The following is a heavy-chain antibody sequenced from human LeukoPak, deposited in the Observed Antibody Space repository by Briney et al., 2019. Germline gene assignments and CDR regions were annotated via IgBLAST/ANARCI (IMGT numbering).Heavy chain of an antibody. CDR2: IYYSGST. V-gene: IGHV4-39*01. D-gene: IGHD1-26*01. CDR3: ARHVRYSGNYVDY. Sequence: SETLSLTCTVSGGSISSSSYYWGWIRQPPGKGLEWIGSIYYSGSTYYNPSLKSRVTQSVDTPNNQFSLKVSSVTAADTAVYYCARHVRYSGNYVDYWGQGTLVTVSS. J-gene: IGHJ4*02. CDR1: GGSISSSSYY.